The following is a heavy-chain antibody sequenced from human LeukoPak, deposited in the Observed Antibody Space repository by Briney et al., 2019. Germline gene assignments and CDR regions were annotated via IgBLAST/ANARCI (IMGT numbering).Heavy chain of an antibody. V-gene: IGHV3-74*01. J-gene: IGHJ2*01. Sequence: GGSLRLSCEASGFTFTNYWMHWVRQVPGKGLFWVSRIDNAGSSTNYADSVKGRFTISRDNAKNTVYLHLNGLRAEDTAIYYCARDQWYFDLWGRGTLVTVSS. CDR2: IDNAGSST. CDR3: ARDQWYFDL. CDR1: GFTFTNYW.